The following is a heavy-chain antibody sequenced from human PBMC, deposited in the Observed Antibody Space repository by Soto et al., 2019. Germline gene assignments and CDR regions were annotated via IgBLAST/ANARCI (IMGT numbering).Heavy chain of an antibody. J-gene: IGHJ4*02. CDR3: ARGWALGELLPGAFDY. Sequence: VGSLRLSCAASGFTFRDHYMDWVRQAPGKGLEWVGRIRNKANSYTTEYAASVKGRFTISRDDSKNSLYLQMNSLKTEDTAVYYCARGWALGELLPGAFDYWGQGTLVTVSS. D-gene: IGHD1-26*01. V-gene: IGHV3-72*01. CDR2: IRNKANSYTT. CDR1: GFTFRDHY.